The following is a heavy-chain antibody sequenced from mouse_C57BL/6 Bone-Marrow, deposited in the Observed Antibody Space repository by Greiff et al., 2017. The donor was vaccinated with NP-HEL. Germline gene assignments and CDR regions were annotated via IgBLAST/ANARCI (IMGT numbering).Heavy chain of an antibody. V-gene: IGHV6-3*01. J-gene: IGHJ3*01. CDR1: GFTFSNYW. CDR2: IRSKSDNSAT. Sequence: EVQVVESGGGLVQPGGSMKLSCVASGFTFSNYWMNWVRQSPEKGLEWVGQIRSKSDNSATHYEVTVKGRFTISRDDSKSIVYLQMDDLRAEDTGIYYCTGVFWFAYWGQGTLVTVSA. CDR3: TGVFWFAY.